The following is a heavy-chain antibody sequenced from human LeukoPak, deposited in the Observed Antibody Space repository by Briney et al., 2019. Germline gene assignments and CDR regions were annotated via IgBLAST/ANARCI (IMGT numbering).Heavy chain of an antibody. J-gene: IGHJ4*02. CDR1: GESFSGYY. D-gene: IGHD2-2*01. CDR3: ASYWGGYCSSTSCYRQGFDY. V-gene: IGHV4-34*01. CDR2: INHSGST. Sequence: PSEALSLTCAVYGESFSGYYWSWLRQPPGKGLEWIGEINHSGSTNYNPSLKSRVTLSVDTSKNQFSLKLSSVTAADTAVYYCASYWGGYCSSTSCYRQGFDYWGRGTLVTVSS.